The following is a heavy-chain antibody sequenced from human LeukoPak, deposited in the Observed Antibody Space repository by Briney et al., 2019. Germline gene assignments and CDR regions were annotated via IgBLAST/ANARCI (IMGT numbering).Heavy chain of an antibody. CDR2: IKNDGYET. CDR3: AKHNAKSYYYYYGMDV. V-gene: IGHV3-74*01. D-gene: IGHD1-14*01. CDR1: GFTFSSYW. J-gene: IGHJ6*02. Sequence: PGGSLRLSCAASGFTFSSYWMPWVRHAPGKGLMWVSRIKNDGYETNYADSVKGRFTISRDNSKNTLYLQMNSLRAEDTAVYYCAKHNAKSYYYYYGMDVWGQGTTVTVSS.